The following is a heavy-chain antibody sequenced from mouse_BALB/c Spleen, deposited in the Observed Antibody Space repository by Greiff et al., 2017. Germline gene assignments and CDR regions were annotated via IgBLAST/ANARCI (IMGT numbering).Heavy chain of an antibody. D-gene: IGHD2-1*01. CDR1: GFTFSDYY. CDR3: ARDHYGNGWFAY. CDR2: ISDGGSYT. Sequence: EVMLVESGGGLVKPGGSLKLSCAASGFTFSDYYMYWVRQTPEKRLEWVATISDGGSYTYYPDSVKGRFTISRDNAKNNLYLQMSSLKSEDTAMYYCARDHYGNGWFAYWGQGTLVTVSA. V-gene: IGHV5-4*02. J-gene: IGHJ3*01.